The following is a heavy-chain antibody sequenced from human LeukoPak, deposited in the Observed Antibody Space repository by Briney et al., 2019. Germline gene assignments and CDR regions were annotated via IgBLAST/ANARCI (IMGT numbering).Heavy chain of an antibody. D-gene: IGHD2-2*01. CDR3: ARGRLLFTPESYYFEY. V-gene: IGHV3-30*03. CDR2: ISYDGTNK. Sequence: PGGSLRLSCAASGFTFSNYGMRWVRQAPGKGLDWVAFISYDGTNKYYADSVKGRFTISRDNSKNTLHLQMNSLRAEDTALYYCARGRLLFTPESYYFEYWGQGTLVTVSS. CDR1: GFTFSNYG. J-gene: IGHJ4*02.